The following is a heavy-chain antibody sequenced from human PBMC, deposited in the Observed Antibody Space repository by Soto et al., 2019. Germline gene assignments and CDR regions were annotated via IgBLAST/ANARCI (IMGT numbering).Heavy chain of an antibody. Sequence: QVQVMQSGAEVKKPGASVKVSCKASGYTFTSYGISWVRQAPGQGLEWMGWISTYNGNTNYAQKLQGRVTMTTDTSTSTAYMELRSLRSDDTAVYYCGRDLYQSVFYYGMDVWGHGTTVTVSS. V-gene: IGHV1-18*01. CDR3: GRDLYQSVFYYGMDV. D-gene: IGHD2-2*01. J-gene: IGHJ6*02. CDR2: ISTYNGNT. CDR1: GYTFTSYG.